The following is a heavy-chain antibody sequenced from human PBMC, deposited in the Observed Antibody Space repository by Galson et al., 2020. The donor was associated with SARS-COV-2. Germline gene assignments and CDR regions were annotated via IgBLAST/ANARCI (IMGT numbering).Heavy chain of an antibody. V-gene: IGHV3-23*01. CDR3: VKEDDRIGYPDVDK. J-gene: IGHJ4*02. Sequence: QLGESLKISCAASGFTFSYYAMTWVRQAPGKGLEWVSGIGSSSTDTFYADSVKGRFTISRDNSKNTVYLQMNSLRAGDTAVYYCVKEDDRIGYPDVDKWGQGTLVTVSS. D-gene: IGHD3-22*01. CDR2: IGSSSTDT. CDR1: GFTFSYYA.